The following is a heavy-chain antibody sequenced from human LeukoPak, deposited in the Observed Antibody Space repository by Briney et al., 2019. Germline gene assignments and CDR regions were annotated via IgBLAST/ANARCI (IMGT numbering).Heavy chain of an antibody. D-gene: IGHD5-12*01. CDR2: ISGSGLST. Sequence: PGGSLRLSCAASGFTFSNYAMSWVRQAPGKGLGWVSVISGSGLSTYYADSVKGRFTISRDNSKNTLYLQMNSLRAEDTAVYYCAKGGLYNWFDSWGQGTLVTVSS. V-gene: IGHV3-23*01. CDR1: GFTFSNYA. CDR3: AKGGLYNWFDS. J-gene: IGHJ5*01.